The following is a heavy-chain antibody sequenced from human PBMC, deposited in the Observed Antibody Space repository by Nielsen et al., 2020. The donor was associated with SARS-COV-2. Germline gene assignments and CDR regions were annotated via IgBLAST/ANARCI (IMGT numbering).Heavy chain of an antibody. CDR1: GYTFTSYA. J-gene: IGHJ3*02. V-gene: IGHV1-69*04. CDR3: ARAPTTTLIVGAFDI. Sequence: SVKVSCKASGYTFTSYAISWVRQAPGQGLEWMGRIIPILGIANYAQKFQVRVTITADKSTSTAYMELSSLRSEDTAVYYCARAPTTTLIVGAFDIWGQGTMVTVSS. CDR2: IIPILGIA. D-gene: IGHD2/OR15-2a*01.